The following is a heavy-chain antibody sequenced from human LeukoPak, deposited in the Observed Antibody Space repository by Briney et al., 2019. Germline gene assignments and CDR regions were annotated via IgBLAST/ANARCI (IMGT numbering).Heavy chain of an antibody. V-gene: IGHV4-38-2*02. D-gene: IGHD3-10*01. CDR1: GYSISSGYY. J-gene: IGHJ5*02. CDR3: ARRSETPNRFDP. CDR2: IYHSGST. Sequence: SETLSLTCTVSGYSISSGYYWGWIRQPPGKGLEWIGSIYHSGSTYYNPSLKSRVTMSVDRSKNQFSLQLSFVTAADTAVYYCARRSETPNRFDPWGQGTLVTVSS.